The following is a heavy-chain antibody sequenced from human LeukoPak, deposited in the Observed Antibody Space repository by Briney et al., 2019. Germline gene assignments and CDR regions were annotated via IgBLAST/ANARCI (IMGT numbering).Heavy chain of an antibody. CDR1: GGSISSYY. Sequence: SETLSLTCTVSGGSISSYYWSWIRQPPGKGLEWIGYIYYSGSTNYNPSLKSRVTISVDTSKNQFSLKLSSVTAADTAVYYCARGRVASVVVVAATSNFDYWGQGTLVTVSS. V-gene: IGHV4-59*12. CDR2: IYYSGST. D-gene: IGHD2-15*01. CDR3: ARGRVASVVVVAATSNFDY. J-gene: IGHJ4*02.